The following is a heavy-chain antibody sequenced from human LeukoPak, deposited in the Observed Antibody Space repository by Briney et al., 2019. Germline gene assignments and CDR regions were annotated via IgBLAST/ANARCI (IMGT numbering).Heavy chain of an antibody. J-gene: IGHJ4*02. Sequence: GGSLRLSCAASGFTFSSYAMSWVRQAPGKGLEWVSHIRSSSSTTYYADSVKGRFTISRDNAKNSLYLQMNSLRAEDTAVYYCARDPNYDSSGYFVGWGQGTLVTVSS. CDR1: GFTFSSYA. V-gene: IGHV3-48*01. CDR2: IRSSSSTT. D-gene: IGHD3-22*01. CDR3: ARDPNYDSSGYFVG.